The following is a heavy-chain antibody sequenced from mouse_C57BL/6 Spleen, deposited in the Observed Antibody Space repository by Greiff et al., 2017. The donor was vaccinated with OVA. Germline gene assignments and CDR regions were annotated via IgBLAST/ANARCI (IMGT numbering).Heavy chain of an antibody. CDR2: IDPSDSYT. D-gene: IGHD1-1*01. V-gene: IGHV1-50*01. CDR3: ARWGITTTEYYAMDD. J-gene: IGHJ4*01. CDR1: GYTFTSYW. Sequence: QVQLQQPGAELVKPGASVKLSCKASGYTFTSYWMQWVKQRPGQGLEWIGEIDPSDSYTNYNQKFKGKATLTVDTSSSTAYMQLSSLTSEDSAVYYCARWGITTTEYYAMDDWGQGTSVTVSS.